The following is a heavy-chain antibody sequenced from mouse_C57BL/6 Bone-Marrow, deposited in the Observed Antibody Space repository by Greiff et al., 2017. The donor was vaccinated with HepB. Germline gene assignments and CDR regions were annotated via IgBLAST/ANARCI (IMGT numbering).Heavy chain of an antibody. CDR2: INPSNGGT. V-gene: IGHV1-53*01. Sequence: VQLQQPGTELVKPGASVKLSCKASGYTFTSYWMHWVKQRPGKGLEWIGNINPSNGGTNYNEKFKSKATLTVDKSSSTAYMQLSSLTSEDSSVYYCTRSFYYSLVDYWGQGTTLTVSS. CDR3: TRSFYYSLVDY. D-gene: IGHD2-12*01. CDR1: GYTFTSYW. J-gene: IGHJ2*01.